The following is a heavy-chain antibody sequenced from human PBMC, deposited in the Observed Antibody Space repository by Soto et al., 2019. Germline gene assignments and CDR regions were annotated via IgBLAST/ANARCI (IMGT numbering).Heavy chain of an antibody. CDR2: ISYDGSNK. CDR3: ARDLGIAARYYHYYGMDV. J-gene: IGHJ6*02. V-gene: IGHV3-30-3*01. Sequence: SLRLSCAASGFTFSSYAMHWVRQAPGKGLEWVAVISYDGSNKYYADSVKGRFTISRDNSKNTLYLQMNSLRAEDTAVYYCARDLGIAARYYHYYGMDVWGQGTTVTVSS. D-gene: IGHD6-6*01. CDR1: GFTFSSYA.